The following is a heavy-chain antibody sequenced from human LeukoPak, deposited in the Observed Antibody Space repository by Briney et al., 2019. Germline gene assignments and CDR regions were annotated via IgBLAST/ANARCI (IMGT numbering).Heavy chain of an antibody. Sequence: GGSLRLSCAASGFTFSSYEMNWVRQAPGKGLEWVSYISSSGSTIYYADSVKGRFTISRDNAKNSLYLQMNSLRAEDTAVYYCARDHGSGSYYNRGNWFDPWGQGTLVTVSS. J-gene: IGHJ5*02. CDR1: GFTFSSYE. CDR3: ARDHGSGSYYNRGNWFDP. D-gene: IGHD3-10*01. V-gene: IGHV3-48*03. CDR2: ISSSGSTI.